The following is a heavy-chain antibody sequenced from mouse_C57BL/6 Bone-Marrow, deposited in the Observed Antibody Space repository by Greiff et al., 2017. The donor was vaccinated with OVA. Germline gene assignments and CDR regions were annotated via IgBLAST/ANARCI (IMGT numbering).Heavy chain of an antibody. CDR1: GYTFTDYY. CDR2: INPNNGGT. V-gene: IGHV1-26*01. Sequence: VQLQQSGPELVKPGASVKISCKASGYTFTDYYMNWVKQSHGKSLEWIGDINPNNGGTSYNQKFKGKATLTVDKSSSTAYMELRSLTSEDSAVYYCARDAYYGSSYWYFDVWGTGTTVTVSS. D-gene: IGHD1-1*01. J-gene: IGHJ1*03. CDR3: ARDAYYGSSYWYFDV.